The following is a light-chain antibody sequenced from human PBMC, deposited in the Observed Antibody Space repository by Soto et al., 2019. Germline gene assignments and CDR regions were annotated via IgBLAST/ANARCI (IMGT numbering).Light chain of an antibody. V-gene: IGKV3-20*01. Sequence: VLTQSPATLSLSPGDSATLSCRASQSVSSSYLAWYQQKTGQAPRLLIYGESSRATGLPDRFSGSGSGTDLTLTISRLEPEDFAVYYCQKYGSSPWTFGQGTKVDIK. CDR3: QKYGSSPWT. J-gene: IGKJ1*01. CDR2: GES. CDR1: QSVSSSY.